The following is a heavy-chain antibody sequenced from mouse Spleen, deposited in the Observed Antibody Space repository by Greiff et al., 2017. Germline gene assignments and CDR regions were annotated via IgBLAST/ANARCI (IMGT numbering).Heavy chain of an antibody. V-gene: IGHV5-4*01. J-gene: IGHJ1*03. D-gene: IGHD3-3*01. CDR2: ISDGGSYT. CDR3: AREGGRDWYFDV. CDR1: GFTFSSYA. Sequence: EVMLVESGGGLVKPGGSLKLSCAASGFTFSSYAMSWVRQTPEKRLEWVATISDGGSYTYYPDNVKGRFTISRDNAKNNLYLQMSHLKSEDTAMYYCAREGGRDWYFDVWGTGTTVTVSS.